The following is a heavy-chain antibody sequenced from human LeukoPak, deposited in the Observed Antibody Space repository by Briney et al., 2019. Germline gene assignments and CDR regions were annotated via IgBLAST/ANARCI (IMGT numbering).Heavy chain of an antibody. J-gene: IGHJ4*02. CDR2: INPSGGST. V-gene: IGHV1-46*01. Sequence: ASVKVSCKASGYTFTSYYMHWVRQAPGQGLEWMGIINPSGGSTSYAQKFQGRVTMTRDMSTSTVYMELGSLRSEDTAVYYCARVQVGDFWSGYPDYWGQGTLVTVSS. CDR3: ARVQVGDFWSGYPDY. CDR1: GYTFTSYY. D-gene: IGHD3-3*01.